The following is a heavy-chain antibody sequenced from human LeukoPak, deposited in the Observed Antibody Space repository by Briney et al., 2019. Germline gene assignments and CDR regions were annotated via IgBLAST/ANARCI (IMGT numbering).Heavy chain of an antibody. D-gene: IGHD2-2*01. CDR3: ARDGCSSTSCYVAYYYYYMDV. CDR2: ISYDGSNK. V-gene: IGHV3-30*04. Sequence: GGSLRLSCAASGLTFSSYAMHWVRQAPGKGLEWVAVISYDGSNKYYADSVKGRFTISRDNSKNTLYLQMNSLRAEDTAVYYCARDGCSSTSCYVAYYYYYMDVWGKGTTVTVSS. J-gene: IGHJ6*03. CDR1: GLTFSSYA.